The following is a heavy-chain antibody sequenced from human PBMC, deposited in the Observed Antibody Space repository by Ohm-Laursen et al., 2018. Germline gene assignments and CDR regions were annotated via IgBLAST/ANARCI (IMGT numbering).Heavy chain of an antibody. Sequence: PPGTLSLTCAVYGGSLSGYYWSWIRQPPGKGLEWIGEITHRGSPKYSLSLKSRVTISVDTSKNQFSLKLTSVTAADTAVYYCARHPQGFTFGPMLLDWGQGSLVTVSS. D-gene: IGHD3-16*01. CDR1: GGSLSGYY. V-gene: IGHV4-34*01. J-gene: IGHJ4*02. CDR2: ITHRGSP. CDR3: ARHPQGFTFGPMLLD.